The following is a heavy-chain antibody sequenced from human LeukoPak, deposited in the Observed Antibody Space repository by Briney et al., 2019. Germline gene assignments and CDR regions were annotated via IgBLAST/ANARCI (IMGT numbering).Heavy chain of an antibody. J-gene: IGHJ4*02. V-gene: IGHV3-66*01. CDR3: AREYPGYSSGWYLY. CDR1: GFTVSSNY. CDR2: IYSGGST. Sequence: PGGSLRLSCAASGFTVSSNYMSWVRQAPGKGPEWVSVIYSGGSTYYADSVKGRFTISRDNSKNTPYLQMNSLRAEDTAVYYCAREYPGYSSGWYLYWGQGTLVTVSS. D-gene: IGHD6-19*01.